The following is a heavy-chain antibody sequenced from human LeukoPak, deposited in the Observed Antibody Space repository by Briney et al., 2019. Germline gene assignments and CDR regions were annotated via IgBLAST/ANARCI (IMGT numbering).Heavy chain of an antibody. CDR2: IYTSGST. V-gene: IGHV4-61*02. D-gene: IGHD3-22*01. CDR3: ARDRGYYYDSSGYYDRSGGYPNWFDP. CDR1: GGSISSGSYY. Sequence: SETLSLTCTVSGGSISSGSYYWSWIRQPAGKGLEWIGRIYTSGSTNYNPSLKSRVTISVDTSKNQFSLKLSSVTAADTAVYYCARDRGYYYDSSGYYDRSGGYPNWFDPWGQGTLVTVSS. J-gene: IGHJ5*02.